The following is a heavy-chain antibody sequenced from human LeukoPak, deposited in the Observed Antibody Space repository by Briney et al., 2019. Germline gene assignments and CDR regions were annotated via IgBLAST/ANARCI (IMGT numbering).Heavy chain of an antibody. J-gene: IGHJ6*02. CDR1: GFTFSNYA. CDR3: AKDILVAAPPYYYYGMDV. CDR2: IGGSGDIT. V-gene: IGHV3-23*01. D-gene: IGHD2-15*01. Sequence: GGSLRLSCAASGFTFSNYAMSWVRQAPGKGLDWVSTIGGSGDITYYADSVKGRFTISRDNSKNTLYLQMNSLRAEDTAVYYCAKDILVAAPPYYYYGMDVWGQGTTVTVSS.